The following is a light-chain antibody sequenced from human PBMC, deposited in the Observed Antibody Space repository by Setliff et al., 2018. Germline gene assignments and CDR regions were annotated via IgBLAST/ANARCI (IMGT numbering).Light chain of an antibody. CDR3: GLLVSSGLYV. CDR2: STN. J-gene: IGLJ1*01. Sequence: QTVVTQEPSFSVSPGGTVTLTCGLSSGSVSTNYYPTWYQLTPGQAPRTLIYSTNIRSSGVPDRFSGSILGNKAALTITGAQADDESDYYCGLLVSSGLYVIGTGTKGTVL. V-gene: IGLV8-61*01. CDR1: SGSVSTNYY.